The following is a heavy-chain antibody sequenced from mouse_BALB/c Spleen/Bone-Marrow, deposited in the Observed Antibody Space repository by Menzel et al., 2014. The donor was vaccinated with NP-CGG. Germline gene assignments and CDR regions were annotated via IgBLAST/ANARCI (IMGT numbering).Heavy chain of an antibody. CDR2: IDPANGNT. D-gene: IGHD1-1*01. V-gene: IGHV14-3*02. CDR3: ASYYYGNSLFAY. CDR1: GFNIKDTY. J-gene: IGHJ3*01. Sequence: EVQLQQSGAELVKPGASVKLSRTASGFNIKDTYMHWVKQRPEQGLEWIGRIDPANGNTKYDPKFQGKTTITADTSSNTAYLQLSSLTSEDTAVYYCASYYYGNSLFAYWGQGTLVTVSA.